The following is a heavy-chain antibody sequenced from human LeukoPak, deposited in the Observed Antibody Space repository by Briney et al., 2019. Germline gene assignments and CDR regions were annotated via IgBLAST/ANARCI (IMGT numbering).Heavy chain of an antibody. CDR2: INHSGST. J-gene: IGHJ4*02. V-gene: IGHV4-34*01. CDR3: ARVSSSPILRFLEWFVDY. D-gene: IGHD3-3*01. CDR1: GGSFSGYY. Sequence: SETLSLTCAVYGGSFSGYYWSWIRQPPGKGLEWIGEINHSGSTNYNPSLKSRVTISVDTSKNQFSLKLSSVTAADTAVYCCARVSSSPILRFLEWFVDYWGQGTLVTVSS.